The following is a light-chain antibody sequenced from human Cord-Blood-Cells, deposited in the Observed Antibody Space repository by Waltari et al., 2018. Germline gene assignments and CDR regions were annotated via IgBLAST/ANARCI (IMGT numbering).Light chain of an antibody. V-gene: IGLV2-14*01. Sequence: QSALTQPASVSGSPGQSITISCTGTSSDVGGYNYVSWYQQYPGKAPKLMIYDVSNRPSGVSKRFSGSKSGNTASLTISGLQAEDEADYYCSSYTSSSTLVFGGGTKLTVL. J-gene: IGLJ3*02. CDR2: DVS. CDR3: SSYTSSSTLV. CDR1: SSDVGGYNY.